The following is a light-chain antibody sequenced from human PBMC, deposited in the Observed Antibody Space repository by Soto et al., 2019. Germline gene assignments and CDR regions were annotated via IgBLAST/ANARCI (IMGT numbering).Light chain of an antibody. J-gene: IGKJ1*01. V-gene: IGKV3-20*01. CDR3: QRYGNSPWT. CDR1: QSVSSRF. Sequence: EIVLTQSPGTLSLSPGERATLSCRASQSVSSRFVAWYQQKRGQAPRLLISGASKRATGFPDWFSGSGSGKDFTTTISRLEPEDFAVYYCQRYGNSPWTFGQGTKVEIK. CDR2: GAS.